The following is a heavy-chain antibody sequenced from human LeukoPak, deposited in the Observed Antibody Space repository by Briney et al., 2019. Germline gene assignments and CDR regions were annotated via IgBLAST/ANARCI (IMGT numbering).Heavy chain of an antibody. D-gene: IGHD1-7*01. J-gene: IGHJ1*01. CDR3: AAYHASGTFGYFQH. CDR2: ISYDGSNK. V-gene: IGHV3-30*03. Sequence: GRSLRLSCAASGFTFNTYGMHWVRQAPGKGLEWLAVISYDGSNKYFADSVEGRLVVSRDNSNNTLYLHMNTLRPDDTAIYYCAAYHASGTFGYFQHWGQGTLVTVSS. CDR1: GFTFNTYG.